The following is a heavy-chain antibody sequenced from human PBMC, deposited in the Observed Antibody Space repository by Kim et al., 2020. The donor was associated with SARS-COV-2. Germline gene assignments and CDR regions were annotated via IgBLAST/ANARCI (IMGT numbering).Heavy chain of an antibody. J-gene: IGHJ5*02. CDR2: ISAYNGNT. CDR1: GYTFTSYG. CDR3: ASGRCSGGSCYPTPFDP. Sequence: ASVKVSCKASGYTFTSYGINWVRQAPGQGLEWMGWISAYNGNTNYAQKLQGRVTMTTDTSTSTAYMELRSLRSDDTAVYYCASGRCSGGSCYPTPFDPWGQGTLVSVSS. V-gene: IGHV1-18*04. D-gene: IGHD2-15*01.